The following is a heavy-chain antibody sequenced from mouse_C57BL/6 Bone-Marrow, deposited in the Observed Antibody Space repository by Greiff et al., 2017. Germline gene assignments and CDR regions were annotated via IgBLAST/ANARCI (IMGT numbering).Heavy chain of an antibody. CDR2: SRNKANDYTT. CDR1: GFTFSDFY. D-gene: IGHD2-3*01. CDR3: ARETTDAYYDWYFDV. J-gene: IGHJ1*03. Sequence: EVKLVESGGGLVQSGRSLRLSCATSGFTFSDFYMEWVRQAPGKGLEWIAASRNKANDYTTEYSASVKGRFIVSRDTSQSNLYLQMNARRAEDNAFSYCARETTDAYYDWYFDVWGTGTTVTVSA. V-gene: IGHV7-1*01.